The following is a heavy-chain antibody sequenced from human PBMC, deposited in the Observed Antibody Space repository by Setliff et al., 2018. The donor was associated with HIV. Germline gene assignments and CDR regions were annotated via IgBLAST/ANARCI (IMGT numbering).Heavy chain of an antibody. D-gene: IGHD6-19*01. J-gene: IGHJ6*03. CDR2: TSYDGYDK. V-gene: IGHV3-30*19. CDR1: GFLFSSYG. Sequence: PGGSLRLSCAASGFLFSSYGMHWVRQAPGKGLEWVAVTSYDGYDKYYADSVKGRFTISRDNSRNTLSLQANSLRVEDTAVYYCARDGAGHRYMDFWGKGTTVTVSS. CDR3: ARDGAGHRYMDF.